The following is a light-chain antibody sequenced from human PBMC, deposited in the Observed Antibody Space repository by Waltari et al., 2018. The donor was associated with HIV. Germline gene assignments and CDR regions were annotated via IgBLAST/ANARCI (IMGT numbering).Light chain of an antibody. CDR2: DTY. CDR3: QQYDNFPQALT. Sequence: DIQLTQSPSSLSASVGDRVTINCQASQDISNYLNWYQQKPGKAPRLLIFDTYDLEKGAPLRFSGSRSGTHFTFTISSLQPEDVGTYFCQQYDNFPQALTFGGGTKV. CDR1: QDISNY. V-gene: IGKV1-33*01. J-gene: IGKJ4*01.